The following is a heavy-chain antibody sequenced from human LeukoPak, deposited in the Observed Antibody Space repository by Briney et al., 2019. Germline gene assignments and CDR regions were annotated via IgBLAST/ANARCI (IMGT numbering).Heavy chain of an antibody. V-gene: IGHV1-2*02. CDR3: ARGYDSSGYLYAFDI. CDR2: INPNSGGT. J-gene: IGHJ3*02. Sequence: ASVKVSCTASGYTFTGYYMHWVRQAPGQGLEWMGWINPNSGGTNYAQKFQGRVTMTRDTSISTAYMELSRLRSDDTAVYYCARGYDSSGYLYAFDIWGQGTMVTVSS. CDR1: GYTFTGYY. D-gene: IGHD3-22*01.